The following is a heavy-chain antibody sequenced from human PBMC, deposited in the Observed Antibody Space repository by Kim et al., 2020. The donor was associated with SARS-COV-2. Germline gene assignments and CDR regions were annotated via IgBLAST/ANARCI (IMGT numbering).Heavy chain of an antibody. CDR3: ARAGMVRYYGMDV. D-gene: IGHD3-10*01. CDR1: GFTFSSYW. J-gene: IGHJ6*02. Sequence: GGSLRLSCAASGFTFSSYWMSWVRQAPGKGLEWVANIKQDGSEKYYVDSVKGRFTISRDNAKNSLYLQMNSLRAEDTAVYYCARAGMVRYYGMDVWGQGTTVTVSS. V-gene: IGHV3-7*03. CDR2: IKQDGSEK.